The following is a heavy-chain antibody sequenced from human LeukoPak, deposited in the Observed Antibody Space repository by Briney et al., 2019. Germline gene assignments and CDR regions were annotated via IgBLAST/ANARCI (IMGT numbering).Heavy chain of an antibody. J-gene: IGHJ6*02. V-gene: IGHV3-15*01. CDR2: IKSKTDGGTT. D-gene: IGHD2/OR15-2a*01. CDR1: GFTFSNAW. CDR3: TTHLFSSMRTVLPYYYYGMDV. Sequence: GGSLRLSCAASGFTFSNAWMSWVRQAPGKGLEWVGRIKSKTDGGTTDYAAPVKGRFTISRDDSKNTLYLQMNSLKIEDTAVYYCTTHLFSSMRTVLPYYYYGMDVWGQGTTVTVSS.